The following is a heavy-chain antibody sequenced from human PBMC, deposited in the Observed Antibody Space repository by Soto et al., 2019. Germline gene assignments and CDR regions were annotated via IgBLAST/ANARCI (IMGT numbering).Heavy chain of an antibody. CDR3: AVLHTDAFDI. V-gene: IGHV4-34*01. D-gene: IGHD4-4*01. J-gene: IGHJ3*02. CDR1: GWSFSGYY. Sequence: QVQLQQWGAGLLKPSETLSLTCAVYGWSFSGYYWSWIRQPPGKGLEWIGEINHSGSTNYNPSLKSRVTISVDTSTHQFALKLSSVTAADTAVYYCAVLHTDAFDIWGQGTMVTVSS. CDR2: INHSGST.